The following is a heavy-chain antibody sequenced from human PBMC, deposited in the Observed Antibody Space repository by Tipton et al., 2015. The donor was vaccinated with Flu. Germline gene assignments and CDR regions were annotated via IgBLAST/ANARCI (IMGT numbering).Heavy chain of an antibody. CDR3: ARVRRVRGDYPNWIDP. V-gene: IGHV4-30-4*01. CDR1: GGSISSGGYY. J-gene: IGHJ5*02. CDR2: IYYSGST. D-gene: IGHD4-17*01. Sequence: TLSLTCTVSGGSISSGGYYWSWIRQPPGKGLEWIGYIYYSGSTYYNPSLKSRVTISVDTSKNQFSLKLSSVTAADTAVYYCARVRRVRGDYPNWIDPWGQGTPVTVSS.